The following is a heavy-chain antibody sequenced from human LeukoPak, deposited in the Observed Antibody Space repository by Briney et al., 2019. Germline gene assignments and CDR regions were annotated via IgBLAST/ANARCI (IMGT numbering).Heavy chain of an antibody. J-gene: IGHJ4*02. CDR3: ARGGIRFIDY. Sequence: GSLRLSCAASGFTFSSYGMHWVRQAPGKGLVWVSRINTDGSSTDYADSVKGRFTISRDNAKNTLYVQMNSLRAEDTAVYYCARGGIRFIDYWGQGTLVTVSS. V-gene: IGHV3-74*01. D-gene: IGHD3-10*01. CDR1: GFTFSSYG. CDR2: INTDGSST.